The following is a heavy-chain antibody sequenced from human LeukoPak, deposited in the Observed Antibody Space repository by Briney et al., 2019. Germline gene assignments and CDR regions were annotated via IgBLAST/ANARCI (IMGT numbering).Heavy chain of an antibody. D-gene: IGHD2-2*01. V-gene: IGHV3-23*01. CDR2: ISGSGGST. J-gene: IGHJ4*02. Sequence: GGSLRLSCAASGFTFSSYAMSWVRQAPGKGLEWVSAISGSGGSTYYADSVKGRFTISRDNSKNTLYLQMSSLRAEDTAVYYCAKDKRARYCSSTSCYGLDYWGQGTLVTVSS. CDR3: AKDKRARYCSSTSCYGLDY. CDR1: GFTFSSYA.